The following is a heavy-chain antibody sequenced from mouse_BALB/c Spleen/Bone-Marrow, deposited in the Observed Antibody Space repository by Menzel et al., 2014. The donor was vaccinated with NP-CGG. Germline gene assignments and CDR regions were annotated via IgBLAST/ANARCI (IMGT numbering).Heavy chain of an antibody. J-gene: IGHJ4*01. Sequence: ESGPDLVKPSQSLSLTRTVTGYSITSGYSWHWIRQFPGNRLEWMGYIHYSGSINYSPSLKSRISITRDTSKNQCFLQLNSVTTEDTATYYCTRRGYGNWGYYAMDYWGQGTSVTVSS. V-gene: IGHV3-1*02. CDR1: GYSITSGYS. CDR3: TRRGYGNWGYYAMDY. D-gene: IGHD2-1*01. CDR2: IHYSGSI.